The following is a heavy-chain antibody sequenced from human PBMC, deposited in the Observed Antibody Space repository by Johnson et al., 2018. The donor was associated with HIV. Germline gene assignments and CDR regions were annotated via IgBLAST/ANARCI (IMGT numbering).Heavy chain of an antibody. V-gene: IGHV3-9*01. D-gene: IGHD5-24*01. J-gene: IGHJ3*02. CDR2: ISWNSGSI. Sequence: VQLVESGGGLVQPGRSLRLSCAASGFTFDDYAMHWVRQAPGKGLEWVSGISWNSGSIGYADSVKGRFTISRDNSKNTLYLQMNSLRTEDTAVYYCARDADGYNPYDAFDIWGQGTMVTVSS. CDR3: ARDADGYNPYDAFDI. CDR1: GFTFDDYA.